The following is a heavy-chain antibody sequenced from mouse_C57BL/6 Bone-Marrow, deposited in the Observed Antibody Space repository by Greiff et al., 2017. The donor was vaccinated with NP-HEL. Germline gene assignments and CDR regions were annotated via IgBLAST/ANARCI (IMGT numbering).Heavy chain of an antibody. V-gene: IGHV5-6*01. J-gene: IGHJ1*03. CDR1: GFTFSSYG. CDR2: ISSGGSYT. Sequence: EVMLVESGGDLVKPGGSLKLSCAASGFTFSSYGMSWVRQTPDKRLEWVATISSGGSYTYYPDSVKGRFTISRDNAKNTLYLQMSSLKSEDTAMYYCAVTTVVYWYFDVWGTGTTVTVSS. D-gene: IGHD1-1*01. CDR3: AVTTVVYWYFDV.